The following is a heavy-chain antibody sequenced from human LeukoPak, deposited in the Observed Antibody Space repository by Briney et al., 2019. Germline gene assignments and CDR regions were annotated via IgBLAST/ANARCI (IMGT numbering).Heavy chain of an antibody. J-gene: IGHJ6*02. CDR3: ARGRSNYYGMDV. D-gene: IGHD1-26*01. V-gene: IGHV4-59*01. CDR2: IYYNGNT. CDR1: DGSINSYY. Sequence: NASETLSLTCSVSDGSINSYYWNWIRRPPGKGLEWIGYIYYNGNTNYSPSLKSRVTMSVDTSKNLFSLKVSSVTAADTVVYYCARGRSNYYGMDVWGQGTTVTVSS.